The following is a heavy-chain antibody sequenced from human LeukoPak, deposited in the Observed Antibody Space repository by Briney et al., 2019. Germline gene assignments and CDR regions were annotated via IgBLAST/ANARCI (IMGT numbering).Heavy chain of an antibody. D-gene: IGHD3-22*01. CDR1: GGSISAYE. V-gene: IGHV4-59*01. CDR2: IYYSGSP. J-gene: IGHJ6*03. Sequence: PSETLSLTCTVSGGSISAYEWSWIRQPPGKGLEWIGYIYYSGSPNYNPSLKSRVTISVDTSKNQFSLKLSSVTAADTAVYYCATLGYYDSSGYSDYYYYYMDVWGKGTTVTVSS. CDR3: ATLGYYDSSGYSDYYYYYMDV.